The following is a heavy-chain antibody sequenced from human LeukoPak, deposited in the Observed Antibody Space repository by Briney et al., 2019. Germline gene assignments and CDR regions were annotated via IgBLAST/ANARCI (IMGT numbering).Heavy chain of an antibody. CDR3: ARVDCSSTSCYHYGMDV. Sequence: SVPVSCQASAYTFTSYGISWVRQAPVQGLEWMGWISADNGNTNYAQKLQGRVTMTTDTSTSTAYMQLRSLRSDDTAVYYCARVDCSSTSCYHYGMDVWGQGTTVTVSS. CDR1: AYTFTSYG. D-gene: IGHD2-2*01. V-gene: IGHV1-18*01. CDR2: ISADNGNT. J-gene: IGHJ6*02.